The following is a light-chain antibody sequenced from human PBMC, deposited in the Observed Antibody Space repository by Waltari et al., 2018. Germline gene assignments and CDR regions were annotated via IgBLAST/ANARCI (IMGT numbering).Light chain of an antibody. CDR1: QSISSY. CDR3: QQSYSSFS. Sequence: DIQMTQSPSSLSASVGDRVTITSRASQSISSYLSWYQRKPGKAPKLLIYDTSTLQSGVPSGFSGSGSGTDFTLTISSLQPEDFATYWCQQSYSSFSFGGGTKVEIK. CDR2: DTS. J-gene: IGKJ4*01. V-gene: IGKV1-39*01.